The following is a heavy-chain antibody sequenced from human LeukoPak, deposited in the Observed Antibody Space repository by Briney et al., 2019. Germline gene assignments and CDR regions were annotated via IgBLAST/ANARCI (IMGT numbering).Heavy chain of an antibody. Sequence: PSQTLSLTCTVSGGSISSGDYYWSWIRQPPGKGLEWIGYIYYSGSTYYNPSLKSRVTISVDTSKNQFSLKLSSVTAADTAVYYCAREEYYDSSGYLRGDYWGQGTLVTVSS. CDR1: GGSISSGDYY. J-gene: IGHJ4*02. CDR2: IYYSGST. D-gene: IGHD3-22*01. V-gene: IGHV4-30-4*01. CDR3: AREEYYDSSGYLRGDY.